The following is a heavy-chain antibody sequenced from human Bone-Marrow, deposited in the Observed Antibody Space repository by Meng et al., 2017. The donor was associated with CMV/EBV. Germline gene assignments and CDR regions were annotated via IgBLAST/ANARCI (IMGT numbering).Heavy chain of an antibody. CDR1: GGSFSGYY. V-gene: IGHV4-34*01. D-gene: IGHD2-2*01. Sequence: GSLRLSCAVYGGSFSGYYWSWIRQPPGKGLEWIGEINHSESTNYNPSLKSRVTTSVDTSKNQFSLKLSSVTAADTAVYYCARDYCSSTSCYYYFDYWGQGTLVTVSS. J-gene: IGHJ4*02. CDR3: ARDYCSSTSCYYYFDY. CDR2: INHSEST.